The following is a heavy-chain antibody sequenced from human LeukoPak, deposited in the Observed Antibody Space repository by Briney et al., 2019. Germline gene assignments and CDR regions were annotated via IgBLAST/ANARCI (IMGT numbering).Heavy chain of an antibody. J-gene: IGHJ6*02. CDR2: ISGSGGST. CDR1: GFTFSSYA. CDR3: ARDYHGMDV. Sequence: PGGSLRLSCAASGFTFSSYAMSWVRQAPGKGLEWVSGISGSGGSTYYADSVKGRFTISRDNAKNSLYLQMNSLRDEDTAVYYCARDYHGMDVWGQGTTVTVSS. V-gene: IGHV3-23*01.